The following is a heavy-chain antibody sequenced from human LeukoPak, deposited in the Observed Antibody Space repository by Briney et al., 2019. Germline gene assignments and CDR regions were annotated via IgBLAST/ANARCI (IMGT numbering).Heavy chain of an antibody. Sequence: GGSLRLSCAASGFTFSSYSMNWVRQAPGKGLEWVSSISSSSSYIYYVDSVKGRFTISRDNAKNSLYLQMNSLRAEDTAVYYCARAPLNPIHDAFDIWGQGTMVTVSS. CDR1: GFTFSSYS. CDR2: ISSSSSYI. CDR3: ARAPLNPIHDAFDI. V-gene: IGHV3-21*01. J-gene: IGHJ3*02. D-gene: IGHD1-14*01.